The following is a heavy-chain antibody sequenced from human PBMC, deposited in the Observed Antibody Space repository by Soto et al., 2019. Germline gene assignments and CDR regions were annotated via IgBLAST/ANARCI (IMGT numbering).Heavy chain of an antibody. J-gene: IGHJ3*02. CDR3: ARGDFTFGGVIVIDALDI. V-gene: IGHV3-21*01. CDR1: GFTFSGYS. CDR2: ISSSSSYI. D-gene: IGHD3-16*02. Sequence: PGGSLRLSCAASGFTFSGYSMNWVRQAPGKGLEWVSSISSSSSYIYYADSVKGRFTISRDNAKNSLYLQMNSLRAEDTAVYYCARGDFTFGGVIVIDALDIWGQGTMVTVSS.